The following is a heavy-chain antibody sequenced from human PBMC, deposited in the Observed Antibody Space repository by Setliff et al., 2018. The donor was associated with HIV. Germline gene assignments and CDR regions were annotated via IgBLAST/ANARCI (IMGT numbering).Heavy chain of an antibody. CDR2: MNPFSGDT. CDR1: GYTFLNYD. D-gene: IGHD3-3*01. J-gene: IGHJ6*02. Sequence: GASVKVSCKSLGYTFLNYDIFWVRQATGQGLEWMARMNPFSGDTAFAQKFHGRVTLTRNTSRRTAYMTLNTLKYEDTAVYYCTRGPWGYDFWNGPSPMEVWGQGTSVTVS. V-gene: IGHV1-8*01. CDR3: TRGPWGYDFWNGPSPMEV.